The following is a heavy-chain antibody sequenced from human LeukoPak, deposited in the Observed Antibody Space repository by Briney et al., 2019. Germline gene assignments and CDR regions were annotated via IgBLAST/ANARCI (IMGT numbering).Heavy chain of an antibody. Sequence: GESLKISCKASGYSFSNYWIGWVRQVPGKGLEWMGIAYPRDSDTRYSPSFQGQVTISADKSISTAYLQWSSLKASDTAVYYCARGVTTSYFDYWGHGTLVTVSS. CDR3: ARGVTTSYFDY. V-gene: IGHV5-51*01. D-gene: IGHD4-17*01. CDR1: GYSFSNYW. J-gene: IGHJ4*01. CDR2: AYPRDSDT.